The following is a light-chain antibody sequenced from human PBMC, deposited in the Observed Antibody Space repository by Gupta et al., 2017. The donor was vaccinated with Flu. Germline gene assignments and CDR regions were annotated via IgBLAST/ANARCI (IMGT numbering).Light chain of an antibody. CDR1: ETISNY. J-gene: IGKJ2*01. CDR2: AAS. Sequence: DIQMTQSPASLSASIGDKITITCRASETISNYLNWYQQQVGRAPQLLIYAASSVQNGVPSRFSGSRSGTNFSLTISELQPEDFATYYCRQRVNFPRTFGQGTKLEV. V-gene: IGKV1-39*01. CDR3: RQRVNFPRT.